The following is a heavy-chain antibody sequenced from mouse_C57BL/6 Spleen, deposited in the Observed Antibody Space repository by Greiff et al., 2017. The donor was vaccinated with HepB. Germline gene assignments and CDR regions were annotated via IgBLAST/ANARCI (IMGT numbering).Heavy chain of an antibody. CDR2: IYPGDGDI. Sequence: QVQLQQSGAELVKPGASVKISCKASGYAFSSYWMNWVKQRPGKGLEWIGQIYPGDGDINYNGKFKGKATLTADKSSSTAYMQLRSLTSEDSAVYICAREGWLVAGDYWGQGTTLTVTS. V-gene: IGHV1-80*01. J-gene: IGHJ2*01. CDR3: AREGWLVAGDY. D-gene: IGHD2-3*01. CDR1: GYAFSSYW.